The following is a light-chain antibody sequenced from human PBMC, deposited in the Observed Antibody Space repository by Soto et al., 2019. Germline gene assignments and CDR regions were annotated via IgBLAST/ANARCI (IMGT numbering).Light chain of an antibody. V-gene: IGKV1D-16*01. CDR2: DAS. J-gene: IGKJ1*01. CDR3: QQYTSYSWT. CDR1: QGISSW. Sequence: MSEDPASGSASVGDRVTVTCRASQGISSWLAWYQQKPEKAPKLVIYDASSLQSGVPSRFSGSGSGTEFTLTISSLQPDDFATYYCQQYTSYSWTFGPGTKVDI.